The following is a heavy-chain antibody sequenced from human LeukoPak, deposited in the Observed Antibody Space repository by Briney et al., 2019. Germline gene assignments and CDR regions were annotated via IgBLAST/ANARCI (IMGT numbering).Heavy chain of an antibody. V-gene: IGHV3-30-3*01. D-gene: IGHD6-19*01. CDR1: GFTFSSYA. CDR3: ARATAVAGTEDY. Sequence: GGSLRLSCAASGFTFSSYAMHWVRQAPGKGLEWVAVISYDGSNKYYADSVKGRFTISRDNSKNTLYLQMNSLRAEDTAVYYCARATAVAGTEDYWGQGTLVTVSS. J-gene: IGHJ4*02. CDR2: ISYDGSNK.